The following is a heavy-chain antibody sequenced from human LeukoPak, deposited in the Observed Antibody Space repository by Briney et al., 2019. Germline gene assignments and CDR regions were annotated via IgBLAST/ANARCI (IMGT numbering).Heavy chain of an antibody. D-gene: IGHD3-10*01. CDR2: ISFNSDSI. CDR3: AKAKGFAAMYYFDY. CDR1: GFSVSSQA. J-gene: IGHJ4*02. V-gene: IGHV3-9*01. Sequence: GGSLRLSCAVSGFSVSSQALSWVRQAPGKGLEWVSGISFNSDSIDYADSVKGRFTISRDNANNSLYLQMNSLRAEDTAWYYCAKAKGFAAMYYFDYWGQGALVTVSS.